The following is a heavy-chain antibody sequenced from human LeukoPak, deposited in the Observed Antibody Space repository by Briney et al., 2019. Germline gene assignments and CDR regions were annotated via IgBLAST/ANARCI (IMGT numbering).Heavy chain of an antibody. CDR1: GGSISSSSYY. J-gene: IGHJ4*02. CDR3: ARGESSVGTEC. V-gene: IGHV4-39*07. CDR2: IYYSGST. Sequence: SETLSLTCTVSGGSISSSSYYWGWIRQPPGKGLEWIGSIYYSGSTYYNPSLKSRVTISVDTSKNQFSLKLSSVSAADTAVYYCARGESSVGTECWGQGTLVTVSS. D-gene: IGHD3-10*01.